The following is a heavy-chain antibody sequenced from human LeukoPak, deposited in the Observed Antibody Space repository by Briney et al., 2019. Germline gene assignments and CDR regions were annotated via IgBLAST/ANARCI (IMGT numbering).Heavy chain of an antibody. CDR2: IYYSGIA. V-gene: IGHV4-31*11. CDR1: GGSISSGDYY. Sequence: PSETLSLTCGVSGGSISSGDYYWSWIRQHPGKGLEWIGYIYYSGIAYYNPSLKSRVTISVDTSKNQFSLNLSSVTAADTAVYYCARVGRGGATYGYVDYWGQGALVTVSS. CDR3: ARVGRGGATYGYVDY. D-gene: IGHD3-16*01. J-gene: IGHJ4*02.